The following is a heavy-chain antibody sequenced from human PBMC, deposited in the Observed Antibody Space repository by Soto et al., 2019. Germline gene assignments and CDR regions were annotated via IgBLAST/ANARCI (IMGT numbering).Heavy chain of an antibody. V-gene: IGHV1-24*01. CDR2: FDPEDGET. CDR3: ATATSSLLGSYDHYFDY. J-gene: IGHJ4*02. Sequence: ASVKVSCKVSGYTLTELSMHWVRQAPGKGLEWMGGFDPEDGETIYAQKFQGRVTMTEDTSTDTAYMELSSLRSEDTAVYYCATATSSLLGSYDHYFDYWGQGTLVTVSS. D-gene: IGHD2-15*01. CDR1: GYTLTELS.